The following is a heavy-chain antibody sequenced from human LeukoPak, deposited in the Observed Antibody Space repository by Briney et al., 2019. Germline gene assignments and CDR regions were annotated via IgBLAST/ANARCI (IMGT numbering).Heavy chain of an antibody. CDR2: INHSGST. CDR3: ARSQTNYYDSSGHGPFDY. V-gene: IGHV4-34*01. CDR1: GGSFSGYY. D-gene: IGHD3-22*01. J-gene: IGHJ4*02. Sequence: IPSETLSLTCAVYGGSFSGYYWSWIRQPPGKGLEWIGEINHSGSTNYNPSLKSRVTISVATSKNQFSLKLSSVTAADTAVYYCARSQTNYYDSSGHGPFDYWGQGTLVTVSS.